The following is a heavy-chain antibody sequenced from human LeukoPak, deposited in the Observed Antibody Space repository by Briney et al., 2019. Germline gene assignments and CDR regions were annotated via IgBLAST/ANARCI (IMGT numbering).Heavy chain of an antibody. CDR3: AKTSAGVRGGYFDY. V-gene: IGHV3-23*01. D-gene: IGHD3-10*01. J-gene: IGHJ4*02. CDR1: GFTFSSYA. Sequence: GSLRLSCAASGFTFSSYAMSWVRQAPGKGLEWVSLINDSGGNTYYADSVKGRFTISRDNSKNTLFLQMSSLRAEDTAVYYCAKTSAGVRGGYFDYWGQGTLVTVSS. CDR2: INDSGGNT.